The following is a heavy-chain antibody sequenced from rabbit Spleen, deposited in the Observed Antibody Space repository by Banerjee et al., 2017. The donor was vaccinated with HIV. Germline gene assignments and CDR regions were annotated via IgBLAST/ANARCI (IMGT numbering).Heavy chain of an antibody. CDR3: ARDTGSSFSSYGMDL. Sequence: QSLEESGGGLVKPGASLTLTCTASGVSFSISAYMCWVRQAPGKGLEWIACIAGGSSGFTYSATWAKGRFTCSKTSSTTVTLQMTSLTAADTATYFCARDTGSSFSSYGMDLWGPGTLVTVS. CDR2: IAGGSSGFT. CDR1: GVSFSISAY. J-gene: IGHJ6*01. D-gene: IGHD8-1*01. V-gene: IGHV1S40*01.